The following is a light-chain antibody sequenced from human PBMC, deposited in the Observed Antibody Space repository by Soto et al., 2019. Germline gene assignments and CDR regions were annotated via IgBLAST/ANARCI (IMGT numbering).Light chain of an antibody. CDR2: GTS. CDR3: QQYNSYSVA. CDR1: QSVNSN. J-gene: IGKJ1*01. Sequence: EIVLTQSPGTLSLSPGERATLSCGASQSVNSNLAWYQQKAAQAPRLLIYGTSSRATGIPARFSGSGSGTEFNLTISSLQSDDFATYYCQQYNSYSVAFGQGTKVDIK. V-gene: IGKV3-15*01.